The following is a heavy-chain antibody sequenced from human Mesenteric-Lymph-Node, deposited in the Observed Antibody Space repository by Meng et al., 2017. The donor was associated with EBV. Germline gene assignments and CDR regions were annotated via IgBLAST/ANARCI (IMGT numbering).Heavy chain of an antibody. Sequence: LQGAGSGLVRPSQTLSLTCAASGGSISSGGYSGSWIRQPPGKGLEWIGYIYHSGSTYYNPSLKSRVTISVDRSKNQFSLKLSSVTAADTAVYYCARCIAAAGTSWFDPWGQGTLVTVSS. CDR2: IYHSGST. CDR3: ARCIAAAGTSWFDP. J-gene: IGHJ5*02. CDR1: GGSISSGGYS. D-gene: IGHD6-13*01. V-gene: IGHV4-30-2*01.